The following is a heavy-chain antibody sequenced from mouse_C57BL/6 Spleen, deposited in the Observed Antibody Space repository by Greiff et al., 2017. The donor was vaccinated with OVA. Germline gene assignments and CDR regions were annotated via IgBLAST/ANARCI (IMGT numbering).Heavy chain of an antibody. V-gene: IGHV1-52*01. CDR2: IDPSDSET. D-gene: IGHD1-1*01. J-gene: IGHJ4*01. Sequence: VKLQQPGAELVRPGSSVKLSCKASGYTFTSYWMHWVKQRPIQGLEWIGNIDPSDSETHYNQKFKDKATLTVDKSSNTAYMQLSSPTSEDSAVYYCARNLITTVVADYAMDYWGQGTSVTVSS. CDR3: ARNLITTVVADYAMDY. CDR1: GYTFTSYW.